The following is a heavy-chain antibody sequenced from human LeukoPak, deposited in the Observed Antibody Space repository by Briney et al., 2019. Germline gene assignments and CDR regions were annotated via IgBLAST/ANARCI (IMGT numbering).Heavy chain of an antibody. CDR3: ARPKCSGGSCYSFVY. V-gene: IGHV5-51*01. D-gene: IGHD2-15*01. CDR2: IYPGDSDT. CDR1: GYSFSSYW. Sequence: GESLKISCKGSGYSFSSYWIGWVRPMPGKGLEWMGIIYPGDSDTRYSPSFQGRVTISADKSISTAYLQWSSLRASDTAMYYCARPKCSGGSCYSFVYWGQGTLVTVSS. J-gene: IGHJ4*02.